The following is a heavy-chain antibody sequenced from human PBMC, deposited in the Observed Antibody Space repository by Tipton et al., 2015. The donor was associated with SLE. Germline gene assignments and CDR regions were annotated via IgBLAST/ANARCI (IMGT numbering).Heavy chain of an antibody. D-gene: IGHD6-13*01. V-gene: IGHV4-34*01. CDR1: GGSFSGYY. J-gene: IGHJ5*02. CDR2: INHSGST. Sequence: GSLRLSCAVYGGSFSGYYWSWIRQPPGKGLEWIGEINHSGSTNYNPSLKSRVTISVDTSKNQFSLELSSVTAADTAVYYCARYSSSWFAFDPWGQGTLVTVSS. CDR3: ARYSSSWFAFDP.